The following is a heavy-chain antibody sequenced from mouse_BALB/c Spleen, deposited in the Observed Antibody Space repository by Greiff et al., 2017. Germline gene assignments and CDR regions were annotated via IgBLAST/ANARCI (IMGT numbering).Heavy chain of an antibody. CDR1: GFTFSSYT. Sequence: EVKLMESGGGLVQPGGSLKLSCAASGFTFSSYTMSWVRQTPEKRLEWVAYISNGGGSTYYPDTVKGRFTISRDNAKNTLYLQMSSLKSEDTAMYYCARHRYDDDGPYYYAMDYWGQGTSVTVSS. CDR2: ISNGGGST. V-gene: IGHV5-12-2*01. D-gene: IGHD2-14*01. CDR3: ARHRYDDDGPYYYAMDY. J-gene: IGHJ4*01.